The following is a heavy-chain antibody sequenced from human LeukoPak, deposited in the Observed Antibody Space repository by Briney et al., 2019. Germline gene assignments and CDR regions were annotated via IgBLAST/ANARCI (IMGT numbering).Heavy chain of an antibody. CDR2: IKQDGSEK. J-gene: IGHJ4*02. V-gene: IGHV3-7*03. CDR3: ARGVVPYYFDY. Sequence: GGSLRLSCAASGFTFSSYWMSRVRQAPGKGLEWVANIKQDGSEKYYVDSVKGRFTISRDNAKNSLYLQMNSLRAEDTAVYYCARGVVPYYFDYWGQGTLVTVSS. D-gene: IGHD2-15*01. CDR1: GFTFSSYW.